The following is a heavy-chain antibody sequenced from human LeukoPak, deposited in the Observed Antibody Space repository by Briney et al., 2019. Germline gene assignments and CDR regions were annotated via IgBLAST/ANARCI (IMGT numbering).Heavy chain of an antibody. CDR1: GFTFSSYA. J-gene: IGHJ4*02. Sequence: PGGSLRLSCAASGFTFSSYAMSWVRQAPGKGLEWVSAISGSGGSTYYADSVKGRFTISRDNSKSTLYLQMNSLRAEDTAVYFCAKDGTVTSSWSHYYFDYWGQGTLVTVSS. V-gene: IGHV3-23*01. D-gene: IGHD6-13*01. CDR2: ISGSGGST. CDR3: AKDGTVTSSWSHYYFDY.